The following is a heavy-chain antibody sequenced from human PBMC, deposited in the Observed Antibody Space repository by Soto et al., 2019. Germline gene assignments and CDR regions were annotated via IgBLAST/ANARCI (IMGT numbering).Heavy chain of an antibody. CDR1: GGSIDRSNYY. D-gene: IGHD3-22*01. J-gene: IGHJ4*02. Sequence: QLQLQESGPGLVKPSETLSLTCTVSGGSIDRSNYYWDWIRQPPGKGLEWIGTTYYNGNAYYNPALKRRVTMSADTSKTQFSLKLISVTAADTAVYYCARHFVAVVIKGWGYWGQGTLVTVSS. V-gene: IGHV4-39*01. CDR3: ARHFVAVVIKGWGY. CDR2: TYYNGNA.